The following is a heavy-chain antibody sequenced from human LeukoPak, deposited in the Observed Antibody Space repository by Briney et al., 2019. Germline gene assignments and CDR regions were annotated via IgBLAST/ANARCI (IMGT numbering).Heavy chain of an antibody. J-gene: IGHJ4*02. Sequence: QSGGSLRLSCAASGFTFSSYAMHWVRQAPGKGLEYVSAISSNGGSTYYANSVKGRFTISRDNSKNTLYLQMGSLRAEDMAVYYCAKDNYVLLWFGELKMGPFDYWGQGTLATVSS. CDR2: ISSNGGST. CDR1: GFTFSSYA. V-gene: IGHV3-64*01. CDR3: AKDNYVLLWFGELKMGPFDY. D-gene: IGHD3-10*01.